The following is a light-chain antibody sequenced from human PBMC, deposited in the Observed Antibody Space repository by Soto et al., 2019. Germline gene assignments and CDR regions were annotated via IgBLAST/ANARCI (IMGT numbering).Light chain of an antibody. V-gene: IGKV3-11*01. CDR1: QSVSSY. J-gene: IGKJ1*01. CDR3: QQRSNWPWT. Sequence: EIVLTQSPATPSLSPGERATLSCRASQSVSSYLAWYQQKPGQAPRLLIYDASNRATGIPARFSGSGSGTDFTLTISSLETEDFAVYDGQQRSNWPWTFGQGTKVDIK. CDR2: DAS.